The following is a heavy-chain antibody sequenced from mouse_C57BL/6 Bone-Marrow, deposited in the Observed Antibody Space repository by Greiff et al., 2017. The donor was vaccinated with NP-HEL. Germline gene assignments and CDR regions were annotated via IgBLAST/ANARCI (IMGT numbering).Heavy chain of an antibody. D-gene: IGHD2-4*01. CDR1: GYTFTSYW. J-gene: IGHJ3*01. CDR3: ASDYYDYPWFAY. Sequence: QVQLQQPGTELVKPGASVKLSCKASGYTFTSYWMHWVKQRPGQGLEWIGNINPSNGGTNYNEKFKSKATLTVDKSSSTAYMQLSSLTSEDSAFYSCASDYYDYPWFAYWGQGTLVTVSA. CDR2: INPSNGGT. V-gene: IGHV1-53*01.